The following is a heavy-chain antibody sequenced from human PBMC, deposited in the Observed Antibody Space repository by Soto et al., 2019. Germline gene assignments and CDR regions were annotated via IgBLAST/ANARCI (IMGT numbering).Heavy chain of an antibody. D-gene: IGHD6-19*01. Sequence: QVQLQESGPGLVKPSDTLSLTCAVSGYSISSSNWWGWIRQPPGKGLEWIGYIYYSGSTYYNPSLKSRVTMSVDTSKNQFSLKLSSVTAVDTAVYYCARIISVAGTEGGLAGWFDPWGQGTLVTVSS. CDR1: GYSISSSNW. V-gene: IGHV4-28*01. CDR2: IYYSGST. CDR3: ARIISVAGTEGGLAGWFDP. J-gene: IGHJ5*02.